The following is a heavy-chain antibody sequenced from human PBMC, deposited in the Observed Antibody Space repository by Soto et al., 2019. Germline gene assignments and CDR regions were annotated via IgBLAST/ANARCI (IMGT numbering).Heavy chain of an antibody. V-gene: IGHV3-74*01. CDR2: INSDGSSI. J-gene: IGHJ4*02. D-gene: IGHD2-15*01. Sequence: EVQLVESGGGLVQPGGSLRLSCAASGFTFSSYWMHWVRQAPGKGLVWVSLINSDGSSISYADSVKARFTISRDNAKNTLYLQINTLRAEDTAVYYCVRSSLVVAAATPEDYWGQATLVTVSS. CDR1: GFTFSSYW. CDR3: VRSSLVVAAATPEDY.